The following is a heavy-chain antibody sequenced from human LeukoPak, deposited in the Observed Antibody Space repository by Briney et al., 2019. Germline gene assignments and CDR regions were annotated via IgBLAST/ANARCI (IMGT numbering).Heavy chain of an antibody. CDR2: IRYDGSNK. V-gene: IGHV3-30*02. CDR1: GFTFSSYG. J-gene: IGHJ4*02. CDR3: AKVNDILTGYDY. D-gene: IGHD3-9*01. Sequence: GGSLRLSCAASGFTFSSYGMHWVRQAPGKGLEWVAFIRYDGSNKYYADSVKGRFTISRDSSKNTLYLQMNSLRAEDTAVYYCAKVNDILTGYDYWGQGTLVTVSS.